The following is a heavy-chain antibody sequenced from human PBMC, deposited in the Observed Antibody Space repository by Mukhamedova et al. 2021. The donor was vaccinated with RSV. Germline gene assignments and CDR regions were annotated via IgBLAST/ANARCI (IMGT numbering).Heavy chain of an antibody. CDR3: ASLETPSESPGTDY. CDR2: SGST. J-gene: IGHJ4*02. Sequence: SGSTDSNPSLKSRVTMSVDTSKNQFSLNLSSVTAADTAVYYCASLETPSESPGTDYWGQGTLVTVSS. V-gene: IGHV4-4*07.